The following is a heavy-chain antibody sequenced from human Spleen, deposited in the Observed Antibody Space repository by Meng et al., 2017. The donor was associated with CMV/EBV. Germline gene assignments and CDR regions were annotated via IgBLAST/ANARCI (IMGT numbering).Heavy chain of an antibody. Sequence: ASVKVSCKASGYTFSDYYIHWVRQAPGQGLEWMGWISAYNGNTNYAQKLQGRVTITRNTSISTAYMELSSLRSEDTAVYYCARGPETLLGLVHKPYYDFWSGYYSPYYYYGMDVWGQGTTVTVSS. CDR3: ARGPETLLGLVHKPYYDFWSGYYSPYYYYGMDV. V-gene: IGHV1-8*03. J-gene: IGHJ6*02. D-gene: IGHD3-3*01. CDR1: GYTFSDYY. CDR2: ISAYNGNT.